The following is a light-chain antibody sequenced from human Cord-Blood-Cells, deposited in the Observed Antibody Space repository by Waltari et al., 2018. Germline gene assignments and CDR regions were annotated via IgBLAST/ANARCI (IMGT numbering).Light chain of an antibody. CDR3: HQSYSTPRT. CDR2: AAS. J-gene: IGKJ1*01. CDR1: QSISRY. Sequence: DIQMTQSPSSLSASVGDRVTITCRASQSISRYLNWYQQKPGKDPKLLIYAASSLQSGVPSRFSGSGSGKDFTLTISSLQPEDFAPYYCHQSYSTPRTFDQGTKVEIK. V-gene: IGKV1-39*01.